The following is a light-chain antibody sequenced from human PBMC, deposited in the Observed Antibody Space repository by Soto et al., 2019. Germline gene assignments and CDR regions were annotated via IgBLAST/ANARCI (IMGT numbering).Light chain of an antibody. CDR2: DVS. CDR1: SSDVGGYNY. Sequence: SVLTQPASVSGSPGQSITISVTGTSSDVGGYNYVSWYQQHPDKVPKLIIYDVSNRPSGVSNRFSGSKSGNTASLTISGLQAEDEALYYCSSYTSSSTVVFGGGTKVTVL. CDR3: SSYTSSSTVV. J-gene: IGLJ3*02. V-gene: IGLV2-14*01.